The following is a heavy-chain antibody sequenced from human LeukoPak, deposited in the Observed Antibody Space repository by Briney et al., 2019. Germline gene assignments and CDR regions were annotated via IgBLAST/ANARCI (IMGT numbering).Heavy chain of an antibody. V-gene: IGHV4-59*11. CDR1: GGSISSHY. D-gene: IGHD3-10*01. Sequence: SETLSLTCTVSGGSISSHYWSWIRQPPGKGLEWIGYIYYSGSTNYNPSLKSRVTISVDTSRNQFSLKLSSVTAADTAVYYCARDRPSGDLDYWGQGTLVTVSS. CDR2: IYYSGST. J-gene: IGHJ4*02. CDR3: ARDRPSGDLDY.